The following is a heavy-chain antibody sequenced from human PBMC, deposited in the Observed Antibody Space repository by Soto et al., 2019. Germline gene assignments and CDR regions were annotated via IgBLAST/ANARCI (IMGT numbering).Heavy chain of an antibody. V-gene: IGHV1-2*04. CDR2: INPNSGGT. CDR3: ARDRVADIVVVPAGDYYYGMDV. D-gene: IGHD2-2*01. J-gene: IGHJ6*02. CDR1: GYTFTGYY. Sequence: QVPLVQSGAEVKKPGASVKVSCKASGYTFTGYYMHWVRQAPGQGLEWMGWINPNSGGTNYAQKFQGWVTMTRDTSISTAYMELSRLRSDDTAVYYCARDRVADIVVVPAGDYYYGMDVWGQGTTVTVSS.